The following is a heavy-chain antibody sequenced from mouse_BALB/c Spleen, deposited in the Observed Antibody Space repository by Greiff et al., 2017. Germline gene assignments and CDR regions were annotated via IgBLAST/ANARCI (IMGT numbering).Heavy chain of an antibody. V-gene: IGHV1-15*01. CDR3: ARKTAYAY. CDR2: IDPETGGT. CDR1: GYTFTDYE. J-gene: IGHJ3*01. Sequence: QVQLQQSGAELVRPGASVTLSCKASGYTFTDYEMHWVKQTPVHGLEWIGAIDPETGGTAYKQKFKGKATLTADKSSSTAYMKLRSLTSEDSAVYNCARKTAYAYWGQGTLVTVSA.